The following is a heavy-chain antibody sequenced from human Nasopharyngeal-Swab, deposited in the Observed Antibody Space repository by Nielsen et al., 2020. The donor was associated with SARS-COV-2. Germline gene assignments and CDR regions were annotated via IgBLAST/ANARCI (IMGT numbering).Heavy chain of an antibody. Sequence: SETLSLTCTVSGDSIAYSTFYWGWIRQPPGKGLAWIGNIYYNGNTYQNPSLKSRPTISVDKSKNQCSLQLSSVTAADTAVYYCVRSSSWYYFDYWAQGTQVTVSS. CDR1: GDSIAYSTFY. V-gene: IGHV4-39*01. CDR3: VRSSSWYYFDY. CDR2: IYYNGNT. J-gene: IGHJ4*02. D-gene: IGHD6-13*01.